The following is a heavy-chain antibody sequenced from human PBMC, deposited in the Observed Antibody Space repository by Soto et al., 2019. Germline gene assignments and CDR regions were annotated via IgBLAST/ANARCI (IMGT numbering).Heavy chain of an antibody. D-gene: IGHD1-26*01. J-gene: IGHJ4*02. Sequence: PGGALRLSWAASGFTFSSYAMHWVRQAPGKGLEWVAVISYDGSNKYYADSVKGRFTISRDNSKNTLYLQMNSLRAEDTAVYYCARVIQRRQAVWELLLDYWGQGTLVTVSS. CDR2: ISYDGSNK. CDR1: GFTFSSYA. CDR3: ARVIQRRQAVWELLLDY. V-gene: IGHV3-30-3*01.